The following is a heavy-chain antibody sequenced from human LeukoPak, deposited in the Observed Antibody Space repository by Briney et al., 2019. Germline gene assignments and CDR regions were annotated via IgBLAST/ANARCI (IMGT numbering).Heavy chain of an antibody. CDR2: ISYHARDQ. Sequence: GGSLRLSCTASGFTFSDHAMHWVRQAPGKGLEWVTVISYHARDQFYADSVKGRFTISRDNSKNTLYLQMNSLRAEDTAVYYCAKVGLYILTGLAYDYWGQGILVTVSS. V-gene: IGHV3-30*04. CDR3: AKVGLYILTGLAYDY. CDR1: GFTFSDHA. J-gene: IGHJ4*02. D-gene: IGHD3-9*01.